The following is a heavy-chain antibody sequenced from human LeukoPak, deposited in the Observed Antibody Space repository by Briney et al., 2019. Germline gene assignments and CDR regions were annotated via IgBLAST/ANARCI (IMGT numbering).Heavy chain of an antibody. D-gene: IGHD3-10*01. V-gene: IGHV3-11*01. CDR2: ISRGGDSM. Sequence: GGSLRLSCAASGFTFSDHYITWIRQAPGKGLEWVSYISRGGDSMYYADSVKGRFTISRDNAKKSMYLQMNSLRVDDTATYYCTRGGGEFDPWGQGTRVTVSS. CDR3: TRGGGEFDP. J-gene: IGHJ5*02. CDR1: GFTFSDHY.